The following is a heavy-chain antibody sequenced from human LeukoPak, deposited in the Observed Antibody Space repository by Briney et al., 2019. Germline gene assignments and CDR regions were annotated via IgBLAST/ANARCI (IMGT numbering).Heavy chain of an antibody. CDR3: ARGIAAASTNWFDP. CDR2: ISAYNGNT. Sequence: ASVKVSCKASGYTFTSYGISWVRQAPGQGLEWMGWISAYNGNTNYAQKLQGRVTMTTDTSTSTAYMELRSLRSDDAAVSYCARGIAAASTNWFDPWGQGTLVTVSS. CDR1: GYTFTSYG. V-gene: IGHV1-18*01. D-gene: IGHD6-13*01. J-gene: IGHJ5*02.